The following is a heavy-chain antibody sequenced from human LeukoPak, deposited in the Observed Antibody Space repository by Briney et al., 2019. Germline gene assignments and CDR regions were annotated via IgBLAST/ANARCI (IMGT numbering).Heavy chain of an antibody. D-gene: IGHD2-2*01. Sequence: ASVKVSCKASGYTFTSYGISWVRQAPGQGLEWMGWISAYNGNTNYAQKLQGRVTMTTDTSTSTAYMELRSLRSDDTAVYYCARVEGGVVAPAVPYYFDYWGQGTLVTVSS. CDR3: ARVEGGVVAPAVPYYFDY. V-gene: IGHV1-18*01. CDR2: ISAYNGNT. CDR1: GYTFTSYG. J-gene: IGHJ4*02.